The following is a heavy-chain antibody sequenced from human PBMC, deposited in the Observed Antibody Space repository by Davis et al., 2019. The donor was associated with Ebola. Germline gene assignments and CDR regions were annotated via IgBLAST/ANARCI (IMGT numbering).Heavy chain of an antibody. J-gene: IGHJ4*02. D-gene: IGHD6-19*01. CDR3: NSAVAGTGGDY. CDR1: GFTFSGSA. V-gene: IGHV3-73*01. CDR2: IRSKANSYAT. Sequence: GGSLRLSCAASGFTFSGSAMHWVRQAFGKGLEWVGRIRSKANSYATAYAASVKGRFTISRDDSKNTAYLQMNSLKTEDTAVYYCNSAVAGTGGDYWGQGTLVTVSS.